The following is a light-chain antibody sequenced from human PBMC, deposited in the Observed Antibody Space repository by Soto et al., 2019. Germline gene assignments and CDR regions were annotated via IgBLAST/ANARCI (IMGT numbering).Light chain of an antibody. V-gene: IGKV1-17*01. CDR3: LQHKRYQLT. CDR1: QGIGKD. Sequence: DIQMTQSPSSLSASVGDRVTITCRASQGIGKDLGWYQQKPGKAPKLLMYAASSLQSGVPSRFSGSGSGTEFPHTISSLQPEEFAPYFCLQHKRYQLTFGGGTKVEI. J-gene: IGKJ4*01. CDR2: AAS.